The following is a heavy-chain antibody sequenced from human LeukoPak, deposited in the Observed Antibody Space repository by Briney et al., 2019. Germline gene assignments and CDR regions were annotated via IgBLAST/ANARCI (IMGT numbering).Heavy chain of an antibody. Sequence: SETLSLTCSVSGYSISSGYYWGWIRQPPGKGLEWIGSIYHSGITYYNSSLKSRVTISVDTSKNQFSLKLSSVTAADTAVYYCARTEGSGWYNWFDPWGQGTLVTVSS. D-gene: IGHD6-19*01. CDR3: ARTEGSGWYNWFDP. CDR1: GYSISSGYY. CDR2: IYHSGIT. J-gene: IGHJ5*02. V-gene: IGHV4-38-2*02.